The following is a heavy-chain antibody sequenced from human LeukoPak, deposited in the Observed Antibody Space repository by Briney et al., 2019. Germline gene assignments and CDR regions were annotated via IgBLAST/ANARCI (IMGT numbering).Heavy chain of an antibody. CDR3: AKDDAAGGMDV. CDR1: GFTFSSYG. CDR2: ISYDGSNK. Sequence: GGSLRLSCAASGFTFSSYGMHWVRQAPGKGLEWVAVISYDGSNKYYADSVKGRFTISRDNSKNTLYLQMSSLRAEDTAVYYCAKDDAAGGMDVWGQGTTVTVSS. J-gene: IGHJ6*02. V-gene: IGHV3-30*18.